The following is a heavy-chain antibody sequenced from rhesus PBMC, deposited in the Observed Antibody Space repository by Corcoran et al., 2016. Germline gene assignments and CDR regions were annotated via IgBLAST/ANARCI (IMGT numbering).Heavy chain of an antibody. D-gene: IGHD6-31*01. CDR1: GASTISNP. J-gene: IGHJ3*01. CDR2: IYGGSGST. Sequence: QVQLQESGPGLVKPSETLPLTCAVSGASTISNPWSWICPHPVQGLAWIGYIYGGSGSTSYNPSLKSRVTISKDTSKNQFSRKLSSVTAADTAVYYCATGLPGGAGPHDAFDFWGQGLRVTVSS. CDR3: ATGLPGGAGPHDAFDF. V-gene: IGHV4-147*01.